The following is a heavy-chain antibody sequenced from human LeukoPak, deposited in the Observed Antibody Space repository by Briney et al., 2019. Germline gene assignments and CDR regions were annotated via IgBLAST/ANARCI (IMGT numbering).Heavy chain of an antibody. J-gene: IGHJ3*02. CDR1: GFTFSSYS. CDR3: ARGPAYYDIPEGAFDI. D-gene: IGHD3-22*01. CDR2: ISSSSSYI. V-gene: IGHV3-21*01. Sequence: PGGSLRLSCAASGFTFSSYSFNWVRQVPGKGLEWVSSISSSSSYIYYADSVKGRFTISRDNAKNSLYLQMNSLRAEDTAVYYCARGPAYYDIPEGAFDIWGQGTMVTVSS.